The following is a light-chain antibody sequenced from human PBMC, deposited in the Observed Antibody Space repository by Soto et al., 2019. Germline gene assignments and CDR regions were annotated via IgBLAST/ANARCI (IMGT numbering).Light chain of an antibody. V-gene: IGKV3-15*01. J-gene: IGKJ2*01. CDR1: PGISSE. CDR3: QQGHNWPLT. CDR2: GAS. Sequence: EIVMTQSPATLSLSPGERAALSCRASPGISSELAWYQQKPGQPPRLLIYGASTRATGVPARFTGSGSGSDFTVTMSGLQSEDFAVYYCQQGHNWPLTFGQGTRLEI.